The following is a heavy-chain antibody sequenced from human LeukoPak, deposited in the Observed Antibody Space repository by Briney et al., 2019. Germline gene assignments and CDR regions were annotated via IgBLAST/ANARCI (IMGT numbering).Heavy chain of an antibody. J-gene: IGHJ6*02. D-gene: IGHD5-18*01. V-gene: IGHV1-69*13. CDR1: GGTFSSYA. CDR2: IIPIFGTA. Sequence: SVKVSCKASGGTFSSYAISWVRQAPGQGPEWMGGIIPIFGTANYAQKFQGRVTITADESTSTAYMELSSLRSEDTAVYYCASPPGNTAMRMDVWGQGTTVTVSS. CDR3: ASPPGNTAMRMDV.